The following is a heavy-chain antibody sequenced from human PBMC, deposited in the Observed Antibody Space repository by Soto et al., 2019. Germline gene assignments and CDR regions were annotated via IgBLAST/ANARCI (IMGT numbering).Heavy chain of an antibody. CDR2: IGAADDP. J-gene: IGHJ6*02. V-gene: IGHV3-13*05. D-gene: IGHD2-2*01. CDR1: GFAFSTYD. Sequence: LRLSGAASGFAFSTYDMHWVRQATGKGLEWVSAIGAADDPYYSGSVKGRFTISRENAKSSLSLQMNSLRVGDTAVYYCARAYSGQLPRRADYYYAMDVWGPGTTVTVSS. CDR3: ARAYSGQLPRRADYYYAMDV.